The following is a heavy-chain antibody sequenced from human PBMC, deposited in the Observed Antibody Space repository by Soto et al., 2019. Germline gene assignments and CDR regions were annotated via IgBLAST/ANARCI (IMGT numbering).Heavy chain of an antibody. Sequence: WASVKVSCKASGYTFTSYGISWVRQAPGQGLEWMGWISAYNGNTNYAQKLQGRVTMTTDTSTSTAYMELRSLRSDDTAVYYCAIFPVYDILTGYYRGHYYYGMDVWGQGTTVTVSS. D-gene: IGHD3-9*01. V-gene: IGHV1-18*01. J-gene: IGHJ6*02. CDR3: AIFPVYDILTGYYRGHYYYGMDV. CDR1: GYTFTSYG. CDR2: ISAYNGNT.